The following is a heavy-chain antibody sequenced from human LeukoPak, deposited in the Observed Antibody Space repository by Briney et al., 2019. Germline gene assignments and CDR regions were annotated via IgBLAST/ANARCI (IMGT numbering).Heavy chain of an antibody. CDR1: GFTFDDYA. J-gene: IGHJ4*02. CDR2: ISGDGGST. Sequence: SGGSLRLSCAASGFTFDDYAMHWVRHAPGKGLEWVSLISGDGGSTYYADSVKGRFTISRDNSKNSLYLQMNSLRTEDTALYYCAKGFAYCGGDCYSDYFDYWGQGTLVTVSS. D-gene: IGHD2-21*02. V-gene: IGHV3-43*02. CDR3: AKGFAYCGGDCYSDYFDY.